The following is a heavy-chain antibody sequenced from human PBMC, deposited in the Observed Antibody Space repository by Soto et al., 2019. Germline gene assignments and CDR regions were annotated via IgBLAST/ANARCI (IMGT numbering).Heavy chain of an antibody. V-gene: IGHV1-3*01. J-gene: IGHJ4*02. D-gene: IGHD6-19*01. CDR3: ARLGVEAVAADN. CDR2: INAGNGNT. Sequence: QVQLVQSGAEVRKPGASVKVSCKASGYTFTNYAMHWVRQAPGQGLEWMGWINAGNGNTKYSQKFQGRVTITRDTSASTAYMEVASLRSEDTAVYYCARLGVEAVAADNWGQGTLFTVSS. CDR1: GYTFTNYA.